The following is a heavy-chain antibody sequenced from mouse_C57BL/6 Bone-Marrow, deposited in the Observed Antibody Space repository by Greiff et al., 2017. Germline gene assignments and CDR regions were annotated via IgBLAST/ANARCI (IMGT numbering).Heavy chain of an antibody. J-gene: IGHJ2*01. Sequence: VKLMESGAELARPGASVKLSCKASGYTFTSYGISWVKQSTGQGLEWIGEIYPRSGNTYYNEKFKGKATLTADKSSSTAYMELRSLTSEDSAVYFCARELRWSYFDYWGQGTTLTVSS. CDR1: GYTFTSYG. CDR2: IYPRSGNT. CDR3: ARELRWSYFDY. D-gene: IGHD2-3*01. V-gene: IGHV1-81*01.